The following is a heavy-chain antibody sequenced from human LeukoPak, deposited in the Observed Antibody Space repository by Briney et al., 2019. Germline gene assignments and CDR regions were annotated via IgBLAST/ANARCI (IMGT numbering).Heavy chain of an antibody. CDR3: ARWYYDSSGYFHYFDY. CDR1: GGSISSYY. J-gene: IGHJ4*02. Sequence: SDTLSLTCTVSGGSISSYYWSWIRQPPGKGLEWIGYIYYSGSTNYNPSLKSRVTISVDTSKNQFSLKLSSVTAADTAVYYCARWYYDSSGYFHYFDYWVQGTLVTVSS. CDR2: IYYSGST. V-gene: IGHV4-59*07. D-gene: IGHD3-22*01.